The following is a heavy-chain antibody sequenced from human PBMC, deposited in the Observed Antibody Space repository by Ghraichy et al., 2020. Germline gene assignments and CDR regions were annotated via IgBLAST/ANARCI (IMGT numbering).Heavy chain of an antibody. Sequence: GESLNISCAASGFTFSNFGMHWVRQAPGKGLEWVAVISDDGSNKYSADSVKGRFTISRDNSKNTVLLQMNNLRPEDTAVYYCARAASWFSNHDCSSTTCYALDYWGQGTLVTVSS. V-gene: IGHV3-30*03. D-gene: IGHD2-2*01. CDR3: ARAASWFSNHDCSSTTCYALDY. J-gene: IGHJ4*02. CDR1: GFTFSNFG. CDR2: ISDDGSNK.